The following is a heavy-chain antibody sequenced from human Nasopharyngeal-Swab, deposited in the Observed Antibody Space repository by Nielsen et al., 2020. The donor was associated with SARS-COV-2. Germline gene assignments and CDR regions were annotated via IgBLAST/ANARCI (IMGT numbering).Heavy chain of an antibody. V-gene: IGHV4-31*03. CDR1: GGSISSGGYY. D-gene: IGHD3-22*01. J-gene: IGHJ3*02. CDR3: ARAQSITMIIGAFDI. Sequence: SETLSLTCTVSGGSISSGGYYRSWIRQHPGKGLEWIGYIYYSGSTYYNPSLKSRVTISVDTSKNQFSLKLSSVTAADTAVYYCARAQSITMIIGAFDIWGQGTMVTVSS. CDR2: IYYSGST.